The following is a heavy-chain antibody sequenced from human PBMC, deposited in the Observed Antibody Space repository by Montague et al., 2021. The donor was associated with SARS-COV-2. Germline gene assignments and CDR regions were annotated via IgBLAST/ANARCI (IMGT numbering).Heavy chain of an antibody. D-gene: IGHD3-3*01. CDR1: GYSVTSSY. CDR2: ISHSGIT. J-gene: IGHJ5*01. CDR3: ARLSIGGPLIRWFDS. Sequence: SETLSLTCTVSGYSVTSSYWSWIRQPPGKGLQWIGFISHSGITNXXSFFKSRVAISVNTSKNHFSLKLGSVTAADTAVYYCARLSIGGPLIRWFDSWGQGTLVTVSS. V-gene: IGHV4-59*02.